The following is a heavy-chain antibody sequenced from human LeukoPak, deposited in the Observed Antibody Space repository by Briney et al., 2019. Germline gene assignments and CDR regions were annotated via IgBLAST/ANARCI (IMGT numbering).Heavy chain of an antibody. CDR3: ARDGVVGATKWGHFDF. CDR2: ITTSSSYI. J-gene: IGHJ4*02. D-gene: IGHD1-26*01. V-gene: IGHV3-21*04. Sequence: GESLTLSCAASGLTLNYYSMDWVRRAPGKGLECVASITTSSSYIYYADSVRGRFTISRDNAKNSLYLQMSSLRAEDTAVYYCARDGVVGATKWGHFDFWGQGTRVTVSS. CDR1: GLTLNYYS.